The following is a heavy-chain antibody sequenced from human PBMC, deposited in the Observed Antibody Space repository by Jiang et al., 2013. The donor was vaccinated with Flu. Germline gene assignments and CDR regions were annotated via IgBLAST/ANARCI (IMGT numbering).Heavy chain of an antibody. J-gene: IGHJ4*02. CDR3: ARDMSLLSRYFLDY. CDR1: GFTFNTYP. CDR2: ISKDGGNK. V-gene: IGHV3-30-3*01. Sequence: VQLVESGGGVVQPGKSLRLSCSASGFTFNTYPMHWVRQAPGKGLEWLAVISKDGGNKDHADSVKGRFTISRDNSKNTLFLQIDNLKVEDTAVFYCARDMSLLSRYFLDYWGKGTLVTVSS. D-gene: IGHD3-9*01.